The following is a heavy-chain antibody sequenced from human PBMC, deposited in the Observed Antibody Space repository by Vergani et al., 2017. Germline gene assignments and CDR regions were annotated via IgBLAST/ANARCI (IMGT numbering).Heavy chain of an antibody. CDR2: IYPADSDT. J-gene: IGHJ4*02. D-gene: IGHD1-1*01. CDR1: ESSFATFW. V-gene: IGHV5-51*01. CDR3: ARHTTYTDS. Sequence: EVELVQSGPEMRKPGKSLKISRQGSESSFATFWLAWVRQMPGKGWAWMGIIYPADSDTRNSPSFQGQVTISADKSLSTAFLQWDSLKASDTALYYCARHTTYTDSWGQGTLVTVSS.